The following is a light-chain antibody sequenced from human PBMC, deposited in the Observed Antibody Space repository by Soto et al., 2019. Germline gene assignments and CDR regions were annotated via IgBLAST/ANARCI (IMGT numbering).Light chain of an antibody. V-gene: IGKV1-5*03. CDR3: QQYDTSSWA. J-gene: IGKJ1*01. CDR2: KAF. CDR1: QSISTG. Sequence: DIQMTQSPSTLSASVGDRVTITCRASQSISTGLAWYQQRPGKAPKLLIYKAFSLQNGVPSRFSGSGSGTDFTLTISSLQPDDFATYYCQQYDTSSWAFGQGTRVEIK.